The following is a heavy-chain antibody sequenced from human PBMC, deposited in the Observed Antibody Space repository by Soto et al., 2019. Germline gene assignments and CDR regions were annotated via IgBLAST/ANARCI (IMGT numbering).Heavy chain of an antibody. J-gene: IGHJ4*02. CDR2: IIPILGIA. D-gene: IGHD6-19*01. CDR1: GGTFSSYT. Sequence: QVQLVQSGAEVKKPGSSVKVSCKASGGTFSSYTISWVRQAPGQGLEWMGRIIPILGIANYAQKFQGRVTITADKSTSTAYMELSSLRSVDTAVYYCARDGGGGYSSFVDYWGQGTLVTVSS. CDR3: ARDGGGGYSSFVDY. V-gene: IGHV1-69*08.